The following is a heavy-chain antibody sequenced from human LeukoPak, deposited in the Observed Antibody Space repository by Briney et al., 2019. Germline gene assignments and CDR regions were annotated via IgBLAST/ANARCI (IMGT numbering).Heavy chain of an antibody. Sequence: EASVKVSCKASGCTFSSYAIRWVRQAPGQGLEWMGGIIPIFGTANYAQKFQGRVTITADKSTNTAYMELSSLRSEDTAVCYCAIVRLTPDPVRIWGQGTMVSVSS. CDR3: AIVRLTPDPVRI. CDR2: IIPIFGTA. CDR1: GCTFSSYA. V-gene: IGHV1-69*06. J-gene: IGHJ3*02. D-gene: IGHD3-10*02.